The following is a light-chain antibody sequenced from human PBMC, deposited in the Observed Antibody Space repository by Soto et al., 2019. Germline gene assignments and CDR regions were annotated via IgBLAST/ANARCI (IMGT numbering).Light chain of an antibody. Sequence: DIQMTQSRSTLSGSVGDRVTITCRASQTISSWLAWYQQKPGKAPKLLIYKASTLESGVPSRFSGSGSGTEFTPTISSLQPDDFATYYCQHYNSYSEAFGQGTKVDIK. CDR2: KAS. J-gene: IGKJ1*01. CDR3: QHYNSYSEA. V-gene: IGKV1-5*03. CDR1: QTISSW.